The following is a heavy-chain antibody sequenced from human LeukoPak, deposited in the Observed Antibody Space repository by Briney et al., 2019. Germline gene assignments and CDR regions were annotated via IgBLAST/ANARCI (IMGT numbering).Heavy chain of an antibody. CDR2: IYYSGST. V-gene: IGHV4-61*01. CDR3: ARETSQKGAHYMDV. CDR1: GGSISSSSYY. D-gene: IGHD3-16*01. J-gene: IGHJ6*03. Sequence: SETLSLTCTVSGGSISSSSYYWGWIRQPPGKGLEWIGYIYYSGSTNYNPSLKSRVTISVDTSKNQFSLKLSSVTAADTAVYYCARETSQKGAHYMDVWGKGTTVTVSS.